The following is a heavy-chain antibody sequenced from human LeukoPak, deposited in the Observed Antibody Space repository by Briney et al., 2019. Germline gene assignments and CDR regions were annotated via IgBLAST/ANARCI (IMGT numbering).Heavy chain of an antibody. CDR1: GYTFTAYY. D-gene: IGHD3-22*01. V-gene: IGHV1-2*02. Sequence: ASVKVSCKASGYTFTAYYIHWVRQAPGQGLEWMGWINPNSGGTKYAEKFQGRVTMTRDTSISTAYMELSRLTSDDTAIYFCERGYRDSRGLCLDSWGQGTLVTVSS. CDR3: ERGYRDSRGLCLDS. CDR2: INPNSGGT. J-gene: IGHJ5*01.